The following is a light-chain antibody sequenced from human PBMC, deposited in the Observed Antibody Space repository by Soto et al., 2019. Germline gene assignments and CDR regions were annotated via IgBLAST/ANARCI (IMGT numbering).Light chain of an antibody. J-gene: IGKJ2*01. CDR1: QTINNN. V-gene: IGKV1-39*01. CDR2: DAS. Sequence: DIQMTQSPTSLSASLGDRVTITCRASQTINNNLNWYQHKLGKPPELLIYDASDSQAGVPSRFSGRGSGTDFTLIISGLQPEDFATYYCQQSYSSPYTFGQGTKLEIK. CDR3: QQSYSSPYT.